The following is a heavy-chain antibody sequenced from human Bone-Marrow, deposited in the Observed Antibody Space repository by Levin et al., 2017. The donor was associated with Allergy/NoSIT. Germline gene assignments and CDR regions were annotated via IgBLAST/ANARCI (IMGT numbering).Heavy chain of an antibody. V-gene: IGHV4-34*01. D-gene: IGHD6-13*01. Sequence: SQTLSLTCAVYGVSFTSAYWSWIRQSPGKGLEWIGEINYSGTTNYNPALQGRVTMSVDTSKNHFSLNLSSVTTADTAVYYFTRESRSGSSWYYFDHWGQGTLVTVSS. CDR2: INYSGTT. J-gene: IGHJ4*02. CDR3: TRESRSGSSWYYFDH. CDR1: GVSFTSAY.